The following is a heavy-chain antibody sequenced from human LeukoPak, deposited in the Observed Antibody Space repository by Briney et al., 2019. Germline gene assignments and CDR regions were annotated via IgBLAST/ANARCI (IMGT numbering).Heavy chain of an antibody. CDR3: AGMGYYYDSSGYAFDY. V-gene: IGHV4-34*01. D-gene: IGHD3-22*01. CDR1: GGSFSGYY. J-gene: IGHJ4*02. CDR2: INHSGSP. Sequence: SETLSLTCAVYGGSFSGYYWSWIRQPPGKGLEWIGAINHSGSPNYNPSLKSRVTISVDTSKNQFSLKLSSVTAADTAVYYCAGMGYYYDSSGYAFDYWGQGTLVTVSS.